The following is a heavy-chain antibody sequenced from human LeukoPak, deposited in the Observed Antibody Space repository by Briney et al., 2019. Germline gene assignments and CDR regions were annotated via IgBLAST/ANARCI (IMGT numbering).Heavy chain of an antibody. D-gene: IGHD6-19*01. J-gene: IGHJ4*02. CDR2: INPNSGGT. CDR3: ARGPHRWLYYFDY. Sequence: ASVRVSCKASGYTFTGYYMHWVRQAPGQGLEWMGWINPNSGGTNYAQKFQGRVTMTRDTSISTAYMELSRLRSDDTAVYYCARGPHRWLYYFDYWGQGTLVTVSS. CDR1: GYTFTGYY. V-gene: IGHV1-2*02.